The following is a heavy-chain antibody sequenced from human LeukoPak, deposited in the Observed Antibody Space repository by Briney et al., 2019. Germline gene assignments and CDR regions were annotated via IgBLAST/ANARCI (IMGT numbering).Heavy chain of an antibody. Sequence: SETLSLTCTVSGDSISSGDYYWSWIRQPAGKGLEWIGRISSSGSTNYNPSLKSRVTISVDTSKNQFSLKLSSVTAADTAVYYCASSCYYDSSGYYSYYFDYWGQGTLVTVSS. D-gene: IGHD3-22*01. CDR2: ISSSGST. J-gene: IGHJ4*02. CDR1: GDSISSGDYY. CDR3: ASSCYYDSSGYYSYYFDY. V-gene: IGHV4-61*02.